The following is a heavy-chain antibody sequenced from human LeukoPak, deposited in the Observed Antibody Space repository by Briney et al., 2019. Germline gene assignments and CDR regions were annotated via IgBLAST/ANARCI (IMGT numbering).Heavy chain of an antibody. CDR3: ARVESYPLDFWSGYYASPSDY. CDR2: IKQDGSEK. Sequence: GGPLRLSCAASGFTFSSYWMSWVRQAPGKGLEWVANIKQDGSEKYYVDSVKGRFTISRDNAKNSLYLQMNSLRAEDTAVYYCARVESYPLDFWSGYYASPSDYWGQGTLVTVSS. V-gene: IGHV3-7*01. CDR1: GFTFSSYW. D-gene: IGHD3-3*01. J-gene: IGHJ4*02.